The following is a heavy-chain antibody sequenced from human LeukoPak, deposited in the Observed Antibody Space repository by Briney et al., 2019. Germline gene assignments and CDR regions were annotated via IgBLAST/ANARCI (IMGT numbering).Heavy chain of an antibody. V-gene: IGHV4-38-2*02. D-gene: IGHD6-13*01. CDR3: ARDHSSSSEDY. J-gene: IGHJ4*02. CDR1: GFSISSGYY. CDR2: IFHTGST. Sequence: SETLSLTCTVSGFSISSGYYWAWIRQPPGKGLEWIGSIFHTGSTYHNPPLKSRVTISVDTSKNQFSLKLNSVTAADTAVYYCARDHSSSSEDYWGQGTLVTVSS.